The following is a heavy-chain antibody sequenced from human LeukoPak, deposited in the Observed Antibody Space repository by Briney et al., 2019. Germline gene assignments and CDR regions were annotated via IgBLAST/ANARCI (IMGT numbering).Heavy chain of an antibody. D-gene: IGHD3-22*01. V-gene: IGHV3-20*04. CDR1: GFTFDEYA. J-gene: IGHJ4*02. CDR2: LNWNGDTT. CDR3: ASRHSDGYFDY. Sequence: TGGSLRLSCAASGFTFDEYAMSWVRQLPGKGLEWVSGLNWNGDTTDYADSVRGRFTISRDNAKNSLYLQMNSLTAEDTAFYYCASRHSDGYFDYWGQETLVTVSS.